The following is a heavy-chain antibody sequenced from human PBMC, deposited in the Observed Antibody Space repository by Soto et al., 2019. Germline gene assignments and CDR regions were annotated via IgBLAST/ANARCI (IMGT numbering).Heavy chain of an antibody. D-gene: IGHD6-13*01. J-gene: IGHJ4*02. CDR1: GYTFTSYY. CDR2: INPSGGST. Sequence: GASVKVSCKASGYTFTSYYMHWVRQAPGQGLEWMGIINPSGGSTSYAQKFQGRVTMTRDTSTSTVYMELSSLRSEDTAVYYCANSRRGIAAAGTTDYWGQGTLVTVSS. CDR3: ANSRRGIAAAGTTDY. V-gene: IGHV1-46*01.